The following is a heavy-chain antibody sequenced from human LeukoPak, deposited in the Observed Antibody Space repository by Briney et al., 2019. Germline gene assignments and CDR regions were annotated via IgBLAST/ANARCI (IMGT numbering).Heavy chain of an antibody. D-gene: IGHD6-19*01. CDR2: IYYSGST. CDR1: GGSISSGSYY. V-gene: IGHV4-61*01. CDR3: ARGDYSSGWGY. Sequence: SETLSLTCTVSGGSISSGSYYWSWIRQPPGKGLEWIGYIYYSGSTNYNPSLKSRVTISVDTSKNQFSLKLSSVTAADTAVYYCARGDYSSGWGYWGQGTLVTVSS. J-gene: IGHJ4*02.